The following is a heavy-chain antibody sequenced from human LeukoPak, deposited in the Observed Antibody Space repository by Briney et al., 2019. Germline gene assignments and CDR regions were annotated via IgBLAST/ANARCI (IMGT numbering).Heavy chain of an antibody. CDR1: GYTFTSYG. J-gene: IGHJ4*02. V-gene: IGHV1-18*01. CDR2: ISAYSGNT. D-gene: IGHD2-2*01. Sequence: ASVKVSCKASGYTFTSYGISWVRHAPGQGLEWMGWISAYSGNTNYAQNLQGRVTMTTDTSTTTAYMELRSLRSDETAVYYCARARCSSISCTFDYWGQGTLVTVSS. CDR3: ARARCSSISCTFDY.